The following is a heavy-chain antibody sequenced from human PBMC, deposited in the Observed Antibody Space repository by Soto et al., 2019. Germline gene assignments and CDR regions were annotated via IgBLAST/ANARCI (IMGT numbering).Heavy chain of an antibody. J-gene: IGHJ6*02. CDR3: VRRAPGYSYYGLDV. V-gene: IGHV4-31*03. CDR2: IYYSGTT. CDR1: GGSISSAGYY. Sequence: QVQLQESGPGLVEPSQTLSLTCTVSGGSISSAGYYWTWIRQQPGKGLEWIGYIYYSGTTYYNPSLKSRVSISVDTSNDQFSLNLSSVTAADTAIYYCVRRAPGYSYYGLDVWGQGTTVSVSS.